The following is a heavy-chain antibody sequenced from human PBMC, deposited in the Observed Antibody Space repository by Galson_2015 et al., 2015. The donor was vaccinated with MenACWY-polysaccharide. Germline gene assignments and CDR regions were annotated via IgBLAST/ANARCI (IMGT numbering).Heavy chain of an antibody. CDR2: SGSGGGL. CDR3: AKVGPRSSWTMGIDY. J-gene: IGHJ4*02. D-gene: IGHD6-13*01. CDR1: GFSFSANG. Sequence: SLRLSCAASGFSFSANGMSWVRQASGRGLEWVSGSGSGGGLYYADSVKGRFTVSRDNSKNTLYLQMNNLRAEDTAVYYCAKVGPRSSWTMGIDYWGQGTLVTVSS. V-gene: IGHV3-23*01.